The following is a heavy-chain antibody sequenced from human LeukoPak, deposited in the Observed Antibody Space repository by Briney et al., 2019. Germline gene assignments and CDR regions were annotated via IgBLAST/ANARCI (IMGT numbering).Heavy chain of an antibody. CDR2: IYTSGST. J-gene: IGHJ4*02. Sequence: SQTLSLTCTVSGGSISSGSYYWSWIRQPAGKGLEWIGRIYTSGSTNYNPSLKSRVTISVGTSKNQFSLKLSSVTAADTAVYYCARDGWDYGDFRFWGQGTLVTVSS. D-gene: IGHD4-17*01. CDR1: GGSISSGSYY. CDR3: ARDGWDYGDFRF. V-gene: IGHV4-61*02.